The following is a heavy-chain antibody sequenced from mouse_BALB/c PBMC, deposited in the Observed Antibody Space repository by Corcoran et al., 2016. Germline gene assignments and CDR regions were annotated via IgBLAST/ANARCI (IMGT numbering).Heavy chain of an antibody. D-gene: IGHD2-1*01. CDR1: GFSLSTSGMG. Sequence: QVTLKESGPGILQPSQTLSLTCSFSGFSLSTSGMGVSWIRQPSGKGLEWLAHIYWDDDKRYNPSLKSRLTISKDTSRNQVFLKITSVDTADTATYYCARSHLPLYYLDYWGQGTTLTVSS. J-gene: IGHJ2*01. V-gene: IGHV8-12*01. CDR2: IYWDDDK. CDR3: ARSHLPLYYLDY.